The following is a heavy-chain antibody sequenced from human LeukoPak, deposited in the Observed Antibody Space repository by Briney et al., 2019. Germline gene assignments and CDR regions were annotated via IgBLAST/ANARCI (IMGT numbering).Heavy chain of an antibody. CDR3: ARLKISYMDV. CDR1: GFTFSSYG. V-gene: IGHV3-23*01. Sequence: GGSLRLSCAASGFTFSSYGMSWVRQAPGKGLEWVSAISGSGGSTYYADSVKGRFTISRDNPKNTLYLQMNSLRAEDTAVYYCARLKISYMDVWGKGATVTVSS. CDR2: ISGSGGST. J-gene: IGHJ6*03. D-gene: IGHD2-15*01.